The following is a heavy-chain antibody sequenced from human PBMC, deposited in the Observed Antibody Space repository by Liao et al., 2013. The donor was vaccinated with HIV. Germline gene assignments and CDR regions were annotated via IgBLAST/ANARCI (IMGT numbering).Heavy chain of an antibody. CDR1: GGSFSGYY. Sequence: QVQLQQWGAGLLKPSETLSLTCAVYGGSFSGYYWSWIRQPPGKGLEWIGEINHSGSIHYNPSLKSRVTISLDTSKNQFSLKLSSVTAADTAVYYCARGRGRWPQFFDYWGQGTLVTVSS. CDR2: INHSGSI. J-gene: IGHJ4*02. D-gene: IGHD5-24*01. CDR3: ARGRGRWPQFFDY. V-gene: IGHV4-34*01.